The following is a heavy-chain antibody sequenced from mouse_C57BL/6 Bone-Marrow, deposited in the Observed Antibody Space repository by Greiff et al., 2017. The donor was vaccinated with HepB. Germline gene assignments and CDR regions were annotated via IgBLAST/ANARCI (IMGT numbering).Heavy chain of an antibody. D-gene: IGHD2-3*01. CDR3: ARNSRWLLPYYYAMDY. V-gene: IGHV2-2*01. Sequence: QVQLQQSGPGLVQPSQSLSITCTVSGFSLTSYGVHWVRQSPGKGLEWLGVIWSGGSTDYNAAFISRLSISKDNSKSQVFFIMNSVQADDTAIYYCARNSRWLLPYYYAMDYWGQGTSVTVSS. J-gene: IGHJ4*01. CDR2: IWSGGST. CDR1: GFSLTSYG.